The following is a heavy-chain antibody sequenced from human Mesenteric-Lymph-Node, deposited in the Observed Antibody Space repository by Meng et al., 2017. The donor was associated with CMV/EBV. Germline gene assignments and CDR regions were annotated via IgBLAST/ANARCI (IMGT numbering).Heavy chain of an antibody. Sequence: ASVKVSCKASGYTFTGYYIHWVRQAPGQGLEWMGWINPNNGGTNYGQRFQGRVTMIRDTSISTAYMELSRLTSDDTAVYYCARNPVTNRRGSHFDYWGQGTLVTVSS. CDR1: GYTFTGYY. CDR3: ARNPVTNRRGSHFDY. D-gene: IGHD4-17*01. CDR2: INPNNGGT. V-gene: IGHV1-2*02. J-gene: IGHJ4*02.